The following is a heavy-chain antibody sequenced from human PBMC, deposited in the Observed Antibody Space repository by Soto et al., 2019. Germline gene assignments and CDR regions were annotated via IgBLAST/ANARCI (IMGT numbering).Heavy chain of an antibody. J-gene: IGHJ5*02. CDR2: INHSGST. Sequence: SETLSLTCAVYGGSFSGYYWSWIRQPPGKGLEWIGEINHSGSTNYNPSLKSRVTILVDTSRNQFSLKLSSVTAADTAVYYCARVGTMVRGVRSGYNWFDPWGQGTLVTVSS. CDR1: GGSFSGYY. D-gene: IGHD3-10*01. CDR3: ARVGTMVRGVRSGYNWFDP. V-gene: IGHV4-34*01.